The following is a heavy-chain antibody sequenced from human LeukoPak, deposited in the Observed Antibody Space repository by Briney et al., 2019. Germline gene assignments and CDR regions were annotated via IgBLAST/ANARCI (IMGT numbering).Heavy chain of an antibody. V-gene: IGHV1-69*13. CDR1: GGTFNSYV. Sequence: ASVKVSCKASGGTFNSYVISWVRQAPGQGLEWMGGIIPIFGTANYAQQFQGRVTITADEPTSTTYMELSSLKSEDTAVYYCAIVFGCKSSYCYNWLDPWGQGTLVTVSS. J-gene: IGHJ5*02. CDR2: IIPIFGTA. CDR3: AIVFGCKSSYCYNWLDP. D-gene: IGHD3-3*01.